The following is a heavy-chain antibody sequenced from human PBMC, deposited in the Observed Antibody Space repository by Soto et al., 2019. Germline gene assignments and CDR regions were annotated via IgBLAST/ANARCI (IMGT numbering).Heavy chain of an antibody. D-gene: IGHD3-10*01. J-gene: IGHJ4*01. Sequence: ASVKVSCKASGDTFIRYGISWVRQAPGQGLEWMGRTSAYNGNSNYAQKFQGRVNMTTDRSTTTAYMELRSLRSDDTAVYYCAATLGFGETRYFDYWG. CDR3: AATLGFGETRYFDY. CDR1: GDTFIRYG. CDR2: TSAYNGNS. V-gene: IGHV1-18*01.